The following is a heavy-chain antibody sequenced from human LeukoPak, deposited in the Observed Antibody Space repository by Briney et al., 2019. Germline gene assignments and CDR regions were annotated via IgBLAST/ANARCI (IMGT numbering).Heavy chain of an antibody. Sequence: SVKVSCKASGGTFSSYTISWVRQAPGQGLEWMGRIIPILGIANYAQKFQGRVTITADKSTSTAYMELSSLRSEDTAVYYCARDPSHDSSGYYPDYWGQGTLVTVSS. J-gene: IGHJ4*02. CDR3: ARDPSHDSSGYYPDY. CDR1: GGTFSSYT. CDR2: IIPILGIA. D-gene: IGHD3-22*01. V-gene: IGHV1-69*04.